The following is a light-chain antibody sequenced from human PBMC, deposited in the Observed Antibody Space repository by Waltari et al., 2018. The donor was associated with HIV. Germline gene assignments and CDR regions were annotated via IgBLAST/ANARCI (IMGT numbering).Light chain of an antibody. Sequence: QSVLTQPPSVSGAPGQRVTISCTGSSSNIGAGYDVPWYQQLPGTAPKLLIYGNSKRPSGVPDRFSGSKSGTSASLAITGLQAEDEADYYCQSYDSSLSAVFGGGTKLTVL. J-gene: IGLJ2*01. CDR1: SSNIGAGYD. CDR2: GNS. CDR3: QSYDSSLSAV. V-gene: IGLV1-40*01.